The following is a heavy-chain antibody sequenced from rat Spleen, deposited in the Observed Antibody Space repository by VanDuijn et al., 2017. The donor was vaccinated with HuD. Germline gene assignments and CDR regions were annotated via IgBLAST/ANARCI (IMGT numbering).Heavy chain of an antibody. Sequence: QVQLKESGPGLVQPSQTLSLTCTVSGFSLSSYGVIWVRQPPGKGLEWMGVIWGKGNTNYNSALKSRLSSSRDTAKSQVFLKMNNHQTEDTARYCCARAYSSASDYWGQGVMVTVSS. CDR3: ARAYSSASDY. CDR2: IWGKGNT. V-gene: IGHV2S61*01. J-gene: IGHJ2*01. D-gene: IGHD1-1*01. CDR1: GFSLSSYG.